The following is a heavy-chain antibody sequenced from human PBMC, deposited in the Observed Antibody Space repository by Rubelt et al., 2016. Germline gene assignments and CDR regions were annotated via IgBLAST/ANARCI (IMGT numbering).Heavy chain of an antibody. CDR1: GGSVSSSGYY. D-gene: IGHD3-3*01. CDR3: ARRHSIFGVVILSNDAFDI. Sequence: QLQLQESGPGLVKPSETLSLNCTISGGSVSSSGYYWGWIRQPPGEGLEWIGRIYYSGSTYYNPSLKSRVTISVDTSKNQFSLELKSVTSADTAVDDCARRHSIFGVVILSNDAFDIGGQGTMVTVS. V-gene: IGHV4-39*01. CDR2: IYYSGST. J-gene: IGHJ3*02.